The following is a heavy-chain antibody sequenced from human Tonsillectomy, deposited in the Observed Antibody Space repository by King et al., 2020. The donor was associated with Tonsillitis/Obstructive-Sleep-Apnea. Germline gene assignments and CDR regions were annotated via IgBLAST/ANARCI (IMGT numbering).Heavy chain of an antibody. D-gene: IGHD2-15*01. Sequence: VQLVQSGGGLIQPGGSLRLSCAASGFTVSSNYMSWVRQAPGKGLEWVSVLYSGGSTYYADSVKGRVTISRDNSKNTLYLQMNSLRAEDTAVYYCARIVVVVAATRSHYWFDPWGQGTLVTVSS. CDR2: LYSGGST. CDR3: ARIVVVVAATRSHYWFDP. J-gene: IGHJ5*02. V-gene: IGHV3-53*01. CDR1: GFTVSSNY.